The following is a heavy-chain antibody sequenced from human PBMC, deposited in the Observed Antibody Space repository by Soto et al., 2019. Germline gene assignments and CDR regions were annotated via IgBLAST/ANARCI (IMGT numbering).Heavy chain of an antibody. D-gene: IGHD2-15*01. V-gene: IGHV3-23*01. CDR3: AKRRGAGGHFDY. CDR2: VSIGGST. J-gene: IGHJ4*02. Sequence: PGGSLRLSCAASGFTFSSYAMGWVRQGPGKGLEWVAVVSIGGSTHYAASVRGRFTISRDNPKNTLSLQMNSLTAEDTAVYFCAKRRGAGGHFDYWGQGALVTVSS. CDR1: GFTFSSYA.